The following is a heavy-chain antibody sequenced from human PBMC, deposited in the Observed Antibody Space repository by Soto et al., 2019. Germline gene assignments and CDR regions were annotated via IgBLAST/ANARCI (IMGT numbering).Heavy chain of an antibody. Sequence: QAGGSLRLSCAASGFTFSSYGMHWVRQAPGKGLEWVAVISYDGSNKYYADSVKGRFTISRDNSKNTLYLQMNSLRAEDTAVYYCAKDTSHCLDYWGQGTLVTVSS. CDR3: AKDTSHCLDY. V-gene: IGHV3-30*18. D-gene: IGHD2-2*01. CDR2: ISYDGSNK. J-gene: IGHJ4*02. CDR1: GFTFSSYG.